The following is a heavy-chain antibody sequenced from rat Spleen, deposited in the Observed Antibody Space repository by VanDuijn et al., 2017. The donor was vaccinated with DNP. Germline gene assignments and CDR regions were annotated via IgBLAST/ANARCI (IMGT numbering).Heavy chain of an antibody. Sequence: EVKLVESGGGLVQPGRSLKLSCAGSGFTFSDYYMAWVRQAPAKGLEWVASITTGGGYTYYRDSVKGRFTISRDNAKSTLYLQMDSLRSEETATYYCARRDTFYYFDYWGQGVMVTVSS. V-gene: IGHV5S11*01. CDR3: ARRDTFYYFDY. J-gene: IGHJ2*01. CDR1: GFTFSDYY. D-gene: IGHD2-2*01. CDR2: ITTGGGYT.